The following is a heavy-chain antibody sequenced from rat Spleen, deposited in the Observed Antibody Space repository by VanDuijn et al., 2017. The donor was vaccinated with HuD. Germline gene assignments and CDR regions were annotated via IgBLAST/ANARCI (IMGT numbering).Heavy chain of an antibody. D-gene: IGHD4-3*01. J-gene: IGHJ2*01. CDR2: ITNSGGSS. CDR3: TTGVY. V-gene: IGHV5-20*01. Sequence: EVQLVESGGGLVRPGRSLKLSCAGSGFIFSDYAMAWVRQAPTKGLEWVASITNSGGSSYYRDSVRGRFTISRDNAKSTLYPQMDSLRSEDTATYYCTTGVYWGQGVVVTVSS. CDR1: GFIFSDYA.